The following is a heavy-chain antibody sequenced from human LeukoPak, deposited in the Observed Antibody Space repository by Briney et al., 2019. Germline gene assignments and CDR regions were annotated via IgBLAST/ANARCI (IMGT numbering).Heavy chain of an antibody. Sequence: PSETLSLTCTVSGGSISSSSYYWGWIRQPPGKGLEWIGSIYYSGNTYYNPSLKSRVTISVDTSKNQFSLELNSVTAADTAVYYCARELMVTTVTHRFGYWGQGTLVTVSS. CDR2: IYYSGNT. CDR3: ARELMVTTVTHRFGY. J-gene: IGHJ4*02. D-gene: IGHD4-17*01. V-gene: IGHV4-39*02. CDR1: GGSISSSSYY.